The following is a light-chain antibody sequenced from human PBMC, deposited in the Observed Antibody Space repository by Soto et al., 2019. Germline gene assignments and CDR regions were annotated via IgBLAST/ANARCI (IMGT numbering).Light chain of an antibody. V-gene: IGLV1-44*01. CDR3: AVWDDSLNGFD. Sequence: QSVLTQPPSASGTPGQRVAISCSGSRSNIGTSTVHWFQQYPGTAPKLLIHTDNKWPSGVPDRFSGSKSGTSASLAISGLQSEDEADYYCAVWDDSLNGFDFGTGTKLTVL. CDR1: RSNIGTST. J-gene: IGLJ1*01. CDR2: TDN.